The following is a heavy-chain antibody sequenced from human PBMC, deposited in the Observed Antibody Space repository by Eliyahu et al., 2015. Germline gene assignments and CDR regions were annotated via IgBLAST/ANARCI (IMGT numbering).Heavy chain of an antibody. CDR1: GGPFXSYA. CDR3: ARDLGSSSSSWGVFDY. Sequence: QVQLVQSGAEVKKPGSSVKVSCKASGGPFXSYAISWVRPAPGQGLEWMGGIIPIFGTANYAQKFQGRVTITADESTSTAYMELSSLRSEDTAVYYCARDLGSSSSSWGVFDYWGQGTLVTVSS. J-gene: IGHJ4*02. V-gene: IGHV1-69*01. CDR2: IIPIFGTA. D-gene: IGHD6-6*01.